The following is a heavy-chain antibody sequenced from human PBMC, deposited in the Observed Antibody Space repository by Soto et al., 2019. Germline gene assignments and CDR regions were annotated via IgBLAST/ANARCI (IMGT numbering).Heavy chain of an antibody. V-gene: IGHV1-46*01. Sequence: ASMKASSKASGYTFTSDYMHWVRQAPGQGLEWMGKINPSGGSTIYAQKFQGRVTMTRDTSTGTVYMELSSLRSEDTAVYYCARDRHPMVRGVKVNWFDPWGQGTLVTVSS. J-gene: IGHJ5*02. D-gene: IGHD3-10*01. CDR2: INPSGGST. CDR1: GYTFTSDY. CDR3: ARDRHPMVRGVKVNWFDP.